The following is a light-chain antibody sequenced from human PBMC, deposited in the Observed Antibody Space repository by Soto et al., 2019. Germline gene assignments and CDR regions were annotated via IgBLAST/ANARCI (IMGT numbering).Light chain of an antibody. Sequence: DIQMTQSPSFLSASVGDRVTITCRASQSIGKHLNWYQQKPGKAPKFLIYGASTLQSGVPSRFTGSGSGTDFTLTVNSLQAEDFAIYYCQQSYSSPTPFGQGTRLEI. CDR2: GAS. CDR1: QSIGKH. CDR3: QQSYSSPTP. V-gene: IGKV1-39*01. J-gene: IGKJ5*01.